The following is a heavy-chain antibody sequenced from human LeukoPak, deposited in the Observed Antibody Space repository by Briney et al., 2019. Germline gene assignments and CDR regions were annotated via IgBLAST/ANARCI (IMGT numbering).Heavy chain of an antibody. CDR1: GFTFSSYS. J-gene: IGHJ4*02. Sequence: GGSLRLSCAASGFTFSSYSMNWVRQAPGKGPEWVSSISSSSSYIYYADSVKGRFTISRDNAKNSLYLQMNNLRAEDTAVYYCARAHSYGPDYWGQGTLVTVSS. CDR2: ISSSSSYI. D-gene: IGHD5-18*01. V-gene: IGHV3-21*01. CDR3: ARAHSYGPDY.